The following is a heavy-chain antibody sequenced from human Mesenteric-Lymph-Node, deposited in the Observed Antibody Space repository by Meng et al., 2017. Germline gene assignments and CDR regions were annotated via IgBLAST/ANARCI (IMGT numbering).Heavy chain of an antibody. J-gene: IGHJ2*01. D-gene: IGHD5-18*01. CDR3: ARRRGYSYGYRGYFDL. CDR1: GGSISSGGYY. Sequence: SETLSLTCTVSGGSISSGGYYWSWIRQHPGKGLEWIGYIYYSGSTYYNPSLKSLVTISVDTSKNQFSLKLSSVTAADTAVYYCARRRGYSYGYRGYFDLWGRGTLVTVSS. V-gene: IGHV4-31*01. CDR2: IYYSGST.